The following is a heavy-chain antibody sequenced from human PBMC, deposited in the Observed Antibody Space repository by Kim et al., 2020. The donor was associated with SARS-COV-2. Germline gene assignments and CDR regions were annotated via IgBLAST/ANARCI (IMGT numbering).Heavy chain of an antibody. D-gene: IGHD1-26*01. CDR1: GFTFSNYW. V-gene: IGHV3-7*01. CDR3: ARGGGGRWELLLGY. J-gene: IGHJ4*02. Sequence: GGSLRLSCAASGFTFSNYWMSWVRQAPGKGLEWVANVKQEGSEKYYVDSVKGRFTISRDNAKNSLYLQMNSLRADDTAVYYCARGGGGRWELLLGYWGQG. CDR2: VKQEGSEK.